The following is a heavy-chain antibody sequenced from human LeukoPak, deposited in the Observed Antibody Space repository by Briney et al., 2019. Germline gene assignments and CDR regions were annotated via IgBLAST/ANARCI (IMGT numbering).Heavy chain of an antibody. V-gene: IGHV1-69*13. D-gene: IGHD4-11*01. Sequence: SVKVSCKASGGTFSGYAISWVRQAPGQGLEWMGGIIPIFGTANYAQKFQGRVTITADESTSTAYMELSSLRSEDTAVYYCARGMEDSNSYAEYFQHWGQGTLVTVSS. CDR1: GGTFSGYA. J-gene: IGHJ1*01. CDR3: ARGMEDSNSYAEYFQH. CDR2: IIPIFGTA.